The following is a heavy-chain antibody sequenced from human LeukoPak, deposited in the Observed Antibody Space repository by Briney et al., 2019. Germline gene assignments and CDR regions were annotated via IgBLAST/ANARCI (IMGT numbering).Heavy chain of an antibody. D-gene: IGHD3-22*01. CDR2: ISAYNGNT. V-gene: IGHV1-18*01. Sequence: ASVKVSCKASGYTFTSHGISWVRQAPGQGLEWMGWISAYNGNTNYAQKLQGRVTMTTDTSTSTAYMELRSLRSDDTAVYYCARDQDRITMIVVVTPFQHWGQGTLVTVSS. CDR3: ARDQDRITMIVVVTPFQH. J-gene: IGHJ1*01. CDR1: GYTFTSHG.